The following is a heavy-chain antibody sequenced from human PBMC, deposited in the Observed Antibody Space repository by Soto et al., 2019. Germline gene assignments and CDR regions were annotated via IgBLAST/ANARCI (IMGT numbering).Heavy chain of an antibody. Sequence: SVKVSCKASGFTFTSSAVQWVRQARGQRLEWIGWIVVGSGNTNYAQKFQERVTITRDMSTSTAYMELSSLRSEDTAVYYCAAARPFTMVRGAPIYGMDVWGQGTTVTVSS. J-gene: IGHJ6*02. V-gene: IGHV1-58*01. D-gene: IGHD3-10*01. CDR3: AAARPFTMVRGAPIYGMDV. CDR1: GFTFTSSA. CDR2: IVVGSGNT.